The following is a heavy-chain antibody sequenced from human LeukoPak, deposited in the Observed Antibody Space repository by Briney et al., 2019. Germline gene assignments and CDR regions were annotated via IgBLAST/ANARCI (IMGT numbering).Heavy chain of an antibody. Sequence: PSETLSLTCTVSGGSISSYYWSWIRQPAGKGLEWIGRIYTSGSTNYNPSLKSRVTMSVDTSKNQFSLKLSSVTAADTAVYYCAREPRGGVVVPAAFPFDYWGQGTLVTVSS. CDR1: GGSISSYY. D-gene: IGHD2-2*01. J-gene: IGHJ4*02. CDR2: IYTSGST. V-gene: IGHV4-4*07. CDR3: AREPRGGVVVPAAFPFDY.